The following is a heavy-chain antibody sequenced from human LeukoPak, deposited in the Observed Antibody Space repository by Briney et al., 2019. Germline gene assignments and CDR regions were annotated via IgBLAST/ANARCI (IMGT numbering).Heavy chain of an antibody. CDR1: SYTFTSYG. V-gene: IGHV1-18*01. CDR3: ARDALWQSSYSDY. CDR2: ISAYNGNT. D-gene: IGHD2-21*01. Sequence: ASVKVSCKVSSYTFTSYGISWERHAPGHGLEWMGWISAYNGNTNYAQKLQGVVTMTTDTSTSTAYMKLRSLRSDDTAVYYCARDALWQSSYSDYWGQGTLVSV. J-gene: IGHJ4*02.